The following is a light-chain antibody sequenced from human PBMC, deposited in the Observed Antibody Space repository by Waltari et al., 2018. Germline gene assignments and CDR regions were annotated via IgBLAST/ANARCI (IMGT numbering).Light chain of an antibody. Sequence: DIQLTQSPFSLSASVGDSVTITCRTSQAISTFLHWYQQKPGTAPRLLIYTASTLQSGVPSKFTGSGSGTDFTLTRSSLQAEDFATYYCQQSHSYPRTFGQGTKVEMK. J-gene: IGKJ1*01. CDR3: QQSHSYPRT. V-gene: IGKV1-39*01. CDR1: QAISTF. CDR2: TAS.